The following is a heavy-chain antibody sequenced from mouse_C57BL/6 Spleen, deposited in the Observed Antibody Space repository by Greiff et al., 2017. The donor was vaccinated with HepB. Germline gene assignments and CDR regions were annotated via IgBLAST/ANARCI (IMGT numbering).Heavy chain of an antibody. CDR3: ARDKGYDYDGAWFAY. V-gene: IGHV3-6*01. D-gene: IGHD2-4*01. CDR2: ISYDGSN. CDR1: GYSITSCYY. J-gene: IGHJ3*01. Sequence: EVQLQQSGPGLVKPSQSLSLTCSVTGYSITSCYYWNWIRQFPGNKLEWMGYISYDGSNNYNPSLKNRISITRDTSKNQFFLKLNSVTTEDTATYYCARDKGYDYDGAWFAYWGQGTLVTVSA.